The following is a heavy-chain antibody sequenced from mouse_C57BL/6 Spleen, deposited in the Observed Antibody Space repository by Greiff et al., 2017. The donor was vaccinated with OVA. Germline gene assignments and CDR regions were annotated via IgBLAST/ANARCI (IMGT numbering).Heavy chain of an antibody. CDR3: ARWGDYYGSSYGFDY. Sequence: VQLQQSGPELVKPGASVKISCKASGYTFTDYYINWVKQRPGQGLEWIGWIFPGSGSTYYNEKFKGKATLTVDKSSSTAYMLLSSLTSEDSAVYFCARWGDYYGSSYGFDYWGQGTTLTVSS. D-gene: IGHD1-1*01. CDR1: GYTFTDYY. J-gene: IGHJ2*01. CDR2: IFPGSGST. V-gene: IGHV1-75*01.